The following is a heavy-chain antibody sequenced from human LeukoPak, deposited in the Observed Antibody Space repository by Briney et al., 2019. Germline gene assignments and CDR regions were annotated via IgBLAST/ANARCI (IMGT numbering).Heavy chain of an antibody. Sequence: SETLSLTCTVSGGSISTYYWSWLRQPPGKGPEWIGYIYNNGSPNYNPSLKGRVSMSIDTSKNQFSLRLNSVTAADTAVYYCARNGGSWSFDYWGRGTLVTASS. D-gene: IGHD6-13*01. CDR1: GGSISTYY. CDR3: ARNGGSWSFDY. V-gene: IGHV4-59*08. CDR2: IYNNGSP. J-gene: IGHJ4*02.